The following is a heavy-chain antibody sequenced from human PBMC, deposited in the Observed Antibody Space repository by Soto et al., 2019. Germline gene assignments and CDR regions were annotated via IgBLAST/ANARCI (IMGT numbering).Heavy chain of an antibody. CDR2: ISDSGGST. Sequence: PGGSLRLSCAASGFNFSSYAMSWVRQAPGKGLEWVSGISDSGGSTYYADSVKGRFTISRDNSKNTLYLQMHSLRAEDAAVYYCAKDFWRDCFDYWGQGTLVTVSS. J-gene: IGHJ4*02. D-gene: IGHD3-3*01. V-gene: IGHV3-23*01. CDR1: GFNFSSYA. CDR3: AKDFWRDCFDY.